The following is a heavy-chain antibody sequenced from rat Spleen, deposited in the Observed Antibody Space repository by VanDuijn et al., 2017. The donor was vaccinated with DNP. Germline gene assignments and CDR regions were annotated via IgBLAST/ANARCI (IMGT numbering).Heavy chain of an antibody. CDR1: GYSITSGYR. J-gene: IGHJ2*01. CDR2: IDSAGIT. Sequence: EVQLQESGPGLVKPSQSLSLTCSVTGYSITSGYRWSWIRKFPGNRLEWMGFIDSAGITNYNPSLKSRISITRDTSKNQFFLQLNSVTTEDTATYYCARWSTFFDYWGQGVMVTVSS. V-gene: IGHV3-3*01. CDR3: ARWSTFFDY. D-gene: IGHD3-1*01.